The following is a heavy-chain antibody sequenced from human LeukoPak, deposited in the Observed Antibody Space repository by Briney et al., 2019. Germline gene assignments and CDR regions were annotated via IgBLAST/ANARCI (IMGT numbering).Heavy chain of an antibody. Sequence: PSETLSLTCTVSGDSISSSSYYWDWIRQPPGKGLEWIGEINHSGSTNYNPSLKSRVTISVDTSKNQFSLKLSSVTAADTAVYYCAAVAGMVGNRLYYFDYWGQGTLVTVSS. D-gene: IGHD6-19*01. V-gene: IGHV4-39*07. CDR3: AAVAGMVGNRLYYFDY. CDR1: GDSISSSSYY. CDR2: INHSGST. J-gene: IGHJ4*02.